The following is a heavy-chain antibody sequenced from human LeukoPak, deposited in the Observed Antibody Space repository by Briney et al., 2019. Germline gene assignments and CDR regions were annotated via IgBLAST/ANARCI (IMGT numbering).Heavy chain of an antibody. CDR2: IYYSGST. CDR1: RGSISNSGYY. D-gene: IGHD3-16*01. V-gene: IGHV4-39*01. J-gene: IGHJ4*02. Sequence: SETLSLTCTVSRGSISNSGYYWGWIRQPPGKRLEWIGSIYYSGSTYYSPSLKNRVTISVDTSRNQFSLKLTSVTAADTAVYYCARGGSRLTTAGDLDYWGQGALVTVSS. CDR3: ARGGSRLTTAGDLDY.